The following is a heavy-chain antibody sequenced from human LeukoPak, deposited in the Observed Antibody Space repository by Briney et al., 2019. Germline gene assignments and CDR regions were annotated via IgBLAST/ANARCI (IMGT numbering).Heavy chain of an antibody. CDR3: ARDSGYSGYDYFDY. CDR2: ISYDGSNK. D-gene: IGHD5-12*01. J-gene: IGHJ4*02. CDR1: GFTFSSYA. Sequence: GGSLRLSFAASGFTFSSYAMHWVRQAPGKGLEWVTVISYDGSNKYYADSVKGRFTISRDNSKNTLYLQMNSLRAEDTAVYYCARDSGYSGYDYFDYWGQGTLVTVSS. V-gene: IGHV3-30*01.